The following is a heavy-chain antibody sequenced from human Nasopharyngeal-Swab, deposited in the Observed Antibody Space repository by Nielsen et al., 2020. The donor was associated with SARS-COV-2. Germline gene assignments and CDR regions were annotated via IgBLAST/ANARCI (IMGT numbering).Heavy chain of an antibody. V-gene: IGHV3-11*01. CDR3: ARDYPIIYYYDSSGYLALDV. CDR1: GFTFSDYY. D-gene: IGHD3-22*01. J-gene: IGHJ6*04. CDR2: ISSSGSTI. Sequence: GESLKISCAASGFTFSDYYMSWIRQAPGKGLEWASYISSSGSTIYYADSVKGRFTISRDNAKNSLYLQMNSLRAEDTAVYYCARDYPIIYYYDSSGYLALDVWGKGTTVTVSS.